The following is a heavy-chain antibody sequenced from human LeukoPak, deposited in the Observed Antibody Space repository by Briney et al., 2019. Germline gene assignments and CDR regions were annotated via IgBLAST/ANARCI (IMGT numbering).Heavy chain of an antibody. CDR2: IRSIAYGGTT. V-gene: IGHV3-49*04. CDR3: TRRYNYDSSGYYYVRDAFDI. J-gene: IGHJ3*02. CDR1: GFTLCDYV. Sequence: GPSLRLSCRASGFTLCDYVMSWVRQATGKGVEGVVLIRSIAYGGTTKNAAYVKGRFTISRDDSRSIAYLQMNSLKTEDTAVYYCTRRYNYDSSGYYYVRDAFDIWGQGTMVTVSS. D-gene: IGHD3-22*01.